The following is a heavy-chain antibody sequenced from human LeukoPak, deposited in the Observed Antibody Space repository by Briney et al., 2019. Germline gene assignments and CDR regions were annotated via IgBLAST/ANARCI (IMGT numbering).Heavy chain of an antibody. J-gene: IGHJ4*02. Sequence: SETLSLTCAVYGGSFSGYYWSWLRLPRGKGLDWIGAINHSGSTNYNPSLKSRVTISVDTSKNQFSLKLSSVTAADTAVYYCARFRSGYSSILPYYSDYWGQGTLVTVSS. CDR2: INHSGST. CDR1: GGSFSGYY. V-gene: IGHV4-34*01. CDR3: ARFRSGYSSILPYYSDY. D-gene: IGHD3-22*01.